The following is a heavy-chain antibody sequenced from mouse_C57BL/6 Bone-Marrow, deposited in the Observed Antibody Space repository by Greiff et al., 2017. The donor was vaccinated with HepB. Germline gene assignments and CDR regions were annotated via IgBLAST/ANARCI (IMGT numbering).Heavy chain of an antibody. Sequence: QVQLQQSGAELVRPGASVKLSCKASGYTFTDYYINWVKQRPGQGLEWIARIYPGSGNTYYNEKFKGKATLTAEKSSSTAYMQLSSLTSEDSAVYFCAREGNYFDVWGTGTTVTVSS. J-gene: IGHJ1*03. V-gene: IGHV1-76*01. CDR3: AREGNYFDV. CDR1: GYTFTDYY. CDR2: IYPGSGNT.